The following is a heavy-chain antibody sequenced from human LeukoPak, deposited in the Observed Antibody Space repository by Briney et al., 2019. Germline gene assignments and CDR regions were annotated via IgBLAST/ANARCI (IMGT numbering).Heavy chain of an antibody. Sequence: GGSLRLSCAASGFTFDDYAMHWVRQAPGKGLEWVSGISWNGDSVDYADSVKGRFTISRDNAKNSLYLQMNSLRAEDMALYYCAKSGSPGYSSSYYYYMDVWGKGTTVTVSS. V-gene: IGHV3-9*03. J-gene: IGHJ6*03. CDR1: GFTFDDYA. CDR2: ISWNGDSV. CDR3: AKSGSPGYSSSYYYYMDV. D-gene: IGHD6-13*01.